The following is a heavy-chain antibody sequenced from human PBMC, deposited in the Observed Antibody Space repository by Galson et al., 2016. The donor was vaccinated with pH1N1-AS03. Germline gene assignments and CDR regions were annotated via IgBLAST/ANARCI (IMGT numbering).Heavy chain of an antibody. J-gene: IGHJ2*01. CDR3: ARDPPLEIGWYCDL. D-gene: IGHD3-3*01. V-gene: IGHV4-4*09. CDR2: IQTTGNT. CDR1: GDSTFDYY. Sequence: SETLSLTCTVSGDSTFDYYWNWIRQPPGKGLEWIGYIQTTGNTKYNPSLKSRVTMSIDTSKNQFSLHLMSVTAADTALYYCARDPPLEIGWYCDLWGRGTLVTVSS.